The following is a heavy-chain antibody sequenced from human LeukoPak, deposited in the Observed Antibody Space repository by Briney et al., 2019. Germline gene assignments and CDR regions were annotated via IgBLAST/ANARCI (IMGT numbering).Heavy chain of an antibody. Sequence: SETLSLTCTVSGGSVSSGSYYWSWIRQPPGKGLEWIGYIYYGGSTNYNPSLKSRVTISVVTSKDQFSLKLSSVTAADTAVYYCAREVHNYGSYYFDYWGQGTLVTVSS. J-gene: IGHJ4*02. CDR1: GGSVSSGSYY. CDR3: AREVHNYGSYYFDY. D-gene: IGHD3-10*01. V-gene: IGHV4-61*01. CDR2: IYYGGST.